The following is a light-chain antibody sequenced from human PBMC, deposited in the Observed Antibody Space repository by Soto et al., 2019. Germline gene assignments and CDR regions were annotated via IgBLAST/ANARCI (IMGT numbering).Light chain of an antibody. J-gene: IGKJ1*01. V-gene: IGKV3-15*01. CDR2: GAS. Sequence: EVVMTQSPATLSVSPGDKVTLSCRASQSVSNNLAWYQQKPGQAPNLLIFGASSRATDTPVRFSGSGYGRQFTLTISSLQSEDLAVYYCHQYNDGPGGTFGQGTKVGI. CDR1: QSVSNN. CDR3: HQYNDGPGGT.